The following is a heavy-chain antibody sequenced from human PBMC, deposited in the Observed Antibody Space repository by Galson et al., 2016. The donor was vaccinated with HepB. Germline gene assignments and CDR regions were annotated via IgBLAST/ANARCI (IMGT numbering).Heavy chain of an antibody. Sequence: SLRLSCAASGFTFSTYWMHWVRQTPEKGLVWVSLINSDGSSTSYADSVKGRFTISRDNAKNTLYLQMNSLRAEDTAGYYCARVRGDITLLQGKLRPNNWFDPWGQGTLVTVSS. CDR1: GFTFSTYW. D-gene: IGHD3-10*01. CDR3: ARVRGDITLLQGKLRPNNWFDP. J-gene: IGHJ5*02. V-gene: IGHV3-74*01. CDR2: INSDGSST.